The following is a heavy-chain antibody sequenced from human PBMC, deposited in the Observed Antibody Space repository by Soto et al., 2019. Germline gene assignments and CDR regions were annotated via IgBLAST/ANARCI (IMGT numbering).Heavy chain of an antibody. D-gene: IGHD6-19*01. J-gene: IGHJ5*02. CDR3: GRSSGWYVGNWFDP. V-gene: IGHV1-18*01. CDR2: ISAYNGNT. CDR1: GYTFTSYG. Sequence: ASVKVSCKASGYTFTSYGISWVRQAPGQGLEWMGWISAYNGNTNYAQKLQGRVTMTTDTSTSTAYMELRSLRSDNTAVYYCGRSSGWYVGNWFDPWGKGTLVTVSS.